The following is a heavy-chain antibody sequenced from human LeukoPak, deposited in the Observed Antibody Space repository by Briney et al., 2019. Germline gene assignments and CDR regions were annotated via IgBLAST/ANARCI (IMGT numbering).Heavy chain of an antibody. CDR1: GFTVSTYA. CDR2: ISGSGGST. D-gene: IGHD3-22*01. Sequence: GGSLRLSCAASGFTVSTYAISWVRQAPRKGLEWVSAISGSGGSTYYADSVKGRFTISRDNSKNTLYLQMNSLRAEDTAVYYCAKGAYYYDSSGYLYFDYWGQGTLVTVSS. CDR3: AKGAYYYDSSGYLYFDY. J-gene: IGHJ4*02. V-gene: IGHV3-23*01.